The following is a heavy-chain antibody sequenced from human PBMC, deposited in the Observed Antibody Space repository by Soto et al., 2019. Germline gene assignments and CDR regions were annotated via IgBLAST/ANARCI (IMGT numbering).Heavy chain of an antibody. CDR3: AKDTYYHDSSGYYVFDY. CDR2: ISYDGSNK. CDR1: GFTFTDCG. D-gene: IGHD3-22*01. Sequence: QVQLVESGGGVVQPGRSLRLSCADSGFTFTDCGMHWVRQAPGKGLEWVAVISYDGSNKNYADSVKGRFTISRDNSKNTLYLQMNSLRAEDTAVYYCAKDTYYHDSSGYYVFDYWGQGTLVTVSS. J-gene: IGHJ4*02. V-gene: IGHV3-30*18.